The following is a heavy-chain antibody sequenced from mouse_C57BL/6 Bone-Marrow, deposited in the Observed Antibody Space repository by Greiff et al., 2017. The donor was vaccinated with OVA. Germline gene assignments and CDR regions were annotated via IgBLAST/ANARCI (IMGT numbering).Heavy chain of an antibody. CDR3: ARSFHYYGSSYPYYLDY. CDR1: GYTFTSYW. D-gene: IGHD1-1*01. CDR2: IDPSDSYT. Sequence: QVQLQQPGAELVMPGASVKLSCKASGYTFTSYWMHWVKQRPGQGLEWIGEIDPSDSYTTYNQKFKGKSTLTVDKSSSTAYMQLSSLTSEDSAVYYCARSFHYYGSSYPYYLDYWGQGTTLTVSS. J-gene: IGHJ2*01. V-gene: IGHV1-69*01.